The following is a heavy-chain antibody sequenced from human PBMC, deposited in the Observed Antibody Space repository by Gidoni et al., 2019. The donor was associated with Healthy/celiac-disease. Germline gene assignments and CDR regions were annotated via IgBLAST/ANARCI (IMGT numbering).Heavy chain of an antibody. CDR2: ISSNGGST. J-gene: IGHJ4*02. Sequence: GKGLEYVSAISSNGGSTYYADSVKGRFTISRDNSKNTLYLQMGSLRAEDMAVYYCARGRRFGESEFDYWGQGTLVTVSS. V-gene: IGHV3-64*02. CDR3: ARGRRFGESEFDY. D-gene: IGHD3-10*01.